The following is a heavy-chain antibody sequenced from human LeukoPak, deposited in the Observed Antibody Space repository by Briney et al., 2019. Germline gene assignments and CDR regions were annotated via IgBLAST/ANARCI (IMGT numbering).Heavy chain of an antibody. CDR3: AKDIGPLTYNYDSSGYSGAFDY. CDR1: GFIFDDYG. V-gene: IGHV3-20*04. Sequence: GGSLRLFCVASGFIFDDYGMTWVRQAPGKGLELVSSIKWNGGVTAFRDSVKGPFSISSENAKNSLYLQMNRLRAEDTALYYCAKDIGPLTYNYDSSGYSGAFDYWGQGALVTVSS. D-gene: IGHD3-22*01. CDR2: IKWNGGVT. J-gene: IGHJ4*02.